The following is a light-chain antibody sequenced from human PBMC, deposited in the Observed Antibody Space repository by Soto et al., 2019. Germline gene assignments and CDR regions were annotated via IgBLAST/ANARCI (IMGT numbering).Light chain of an antibody. CDR2: DAS. CDR3: QQSRNWPLT. CDR1: QSVSTY. Sequence: ETVLTQSPATLSLSPGERATLSCRASQSVSTYLAWYQQKPGQAPRLLIYDASNRATGIPARFSGSGSGTDFTLTISSLEPEDFAVYYCQQSRNWPLTFGGGTKVEIK. V-gene: IGKV3-11*01. J-gene: IGKJ4*01.